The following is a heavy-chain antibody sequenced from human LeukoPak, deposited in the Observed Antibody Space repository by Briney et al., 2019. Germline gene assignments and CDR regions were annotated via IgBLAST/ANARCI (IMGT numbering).Heavy chain of an antibody. CDR1: GGSISSSSFY. CDR3: ARHSGPYSSSWFDY. J-gene: IGHJ5*01. D-gene: IGHD6-13*01. V-gene: IGHV4-39*01. CDR2: IYYSGST. Sequence: SETLSLTCTVSGGSISSSSFYWGWIRPPPGKGLEWIGSIYYSGSTYYNPSLKSRVTISVDTSKNQFSLKLSSVTAADTAVYYCARHSGPYSSSWFDYWGQGTLVTVSS.